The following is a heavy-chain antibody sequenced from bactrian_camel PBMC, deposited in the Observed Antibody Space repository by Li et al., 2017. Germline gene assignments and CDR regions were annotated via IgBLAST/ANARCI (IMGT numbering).Heavy chain of an antibody. Sequence: QLVESGGASVQPGGSLRLSCAASGYSYRQPCMGWFRQAPGKEREGVAAIGSDGSTNYADSVKGRFTISQDNAKNTVCLQMNSLKPEDTAMYYCAAGDCSGGFDFSYWGQGTQVTVS. D-gene: IGHD2*01. CDR1: GYSYRQPC. V-gene: IGHV3S53*01. CDR2: IGSDGST. CDR3: AAGDCSGGFDFSY. J-gene: IGHJ6*01.